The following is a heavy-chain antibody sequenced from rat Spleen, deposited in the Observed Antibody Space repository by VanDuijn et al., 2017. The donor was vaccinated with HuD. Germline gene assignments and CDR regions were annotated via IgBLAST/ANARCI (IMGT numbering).Heavy chain of an antibody. CDR1: GFTFSRYW. V-gene: IGHV5-58*01. CDR3: VRESFGVDW. CDR2: ITNTGGSI. Sequence: EVQLVETGGGLVQPGSSLKLSCVASGFTFSRYWIYWVRQAPGKGLEWVSSITNTGGSIYYPDSVKGRFTISRDNAQNTLYLQMSKLGSEDTAIYYCVRESFGVDWWGQGVMVTVSS. J-gene: IGHJ2*01. D-gene: IGHD4-3*01.